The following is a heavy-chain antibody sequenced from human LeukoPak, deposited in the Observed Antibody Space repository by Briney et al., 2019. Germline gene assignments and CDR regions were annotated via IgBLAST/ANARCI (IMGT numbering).Heavy chain of an antibody. CDR2: ISGSASYI. CDR1: GFTFGSNS. CDR3: AIQRPSAEMGMGS. J-gene: IGHJ5*02. Sequence: PGGSLTLSCAASGFTFGSNSMNWVRQAPGKGLEWVSSISGSASYIYYADSVTGRFTNSRDNARNSLYLQMNSLRVEDTGVYYCAIQRPSAEMGMGSWGQGALVIVS. V-gene: IGHV3-21*01. D-gene: IGHD5-24*01.